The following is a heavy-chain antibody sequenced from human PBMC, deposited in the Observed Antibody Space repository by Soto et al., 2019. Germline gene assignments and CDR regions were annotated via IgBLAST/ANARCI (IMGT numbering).Heavy chain of an antibody. J-gene: IGHJ4*02. CDR2: IWYDGSYK. CDR3: AKDEGRYTYGLRDC. D-gene: IGHD5-18*01. CDR1: RFTFSNYG. Sequence: WGSLRLSCAASRFTFSNYGMHWFRQSPGKWLEWVAVIWYDGSYKYYADSVKGRFTISRDNSRTTLYLQMNSLRAEDTAVYYCAKDEGRYTYGLRDCWGQGTLVTVSS. V-gene: IGHV3-33*06.